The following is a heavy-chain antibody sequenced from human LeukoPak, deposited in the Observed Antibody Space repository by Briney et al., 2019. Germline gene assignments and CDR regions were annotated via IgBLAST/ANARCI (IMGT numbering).Heavy chain of an antibody. V-gene: IGHV3-30*18. CDR2: ISYDGRNK. Sequence: GGSLRLSCAASGSTFSDYGMHWVRQAPGKGLEWVAVISYDGRNKYYADSVKGRFTISRDKSKNTLDLQMNSLRVEDTAVYYCAKELRGYSYGDYWGQGTLVTVSS. D-gene: IGHD5-18*01. CDR3: AKELRGYSYGDY. CDR1: GSTFSDYG. J-gene: IGHJ4*02.